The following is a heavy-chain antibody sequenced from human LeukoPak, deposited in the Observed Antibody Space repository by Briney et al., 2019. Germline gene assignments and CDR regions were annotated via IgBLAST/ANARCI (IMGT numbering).Heavy chain of an antibody. CDR1: GFLFSNYW. D-gene: IGHD2-2*01. V-gene: IGHV3-7*01. CDR3: ARIVVVPARYYYYMDV. J-gene: IGHJ6*03. Sequence: GGSLRLSCAASGFLFSNYWMQWVRQAPGKGLEWVANIRQDGGETYYVDSVKGRFTISRDNAQNSLYLQMNSLRAEDTAVYYCARIVVVPARYYYYMDVWGKGTTVTISS. CDR2: IRQDGGET.